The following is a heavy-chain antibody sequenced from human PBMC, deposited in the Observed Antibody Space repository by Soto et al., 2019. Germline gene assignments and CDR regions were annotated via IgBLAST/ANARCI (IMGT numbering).Heavy chain of an antibody. CDR1: GGSINSGGYF. Sequence: SETLSLTCTVSGGSINSGGYFWSWIRQHPGKGLEWIGYMFNSGISHCNPSLKSRLTMSVDASKNQFSLSLSSVTVADSAVYFCARGTYYQSSPFGSWGQGIMVT. J-gene: IGHJ4*02. D-gene: IGHD2-21*01. CDR2: MFNSGIS. V-gene: IGHV4-31*03. CDR3: ARGTYYQSSPFGS.